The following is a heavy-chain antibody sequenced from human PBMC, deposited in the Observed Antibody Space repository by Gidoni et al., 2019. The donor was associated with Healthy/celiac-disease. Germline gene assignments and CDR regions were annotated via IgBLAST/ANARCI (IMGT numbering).Heavy chain of an antibody. CDR2: ISYSGST. CDR3: ARVQLLRNNHDAFDI. J-gene: IGHJ3*02. Sequence: QVQLQESGPGLVKPSETLSLTCTVSGGSISSYYWSWIRQPPGKGLEWIGYISYSGSTNYNPSLKSRVTISVDTSKNQFSLKLSSVTAADTAVYYCARVQLLRNNHDAFDIWGQGTMVTVSS. CDR1: GGSISSYY. D-gene: IGHD1-1*01. V-gene: IGHV4-59*01.